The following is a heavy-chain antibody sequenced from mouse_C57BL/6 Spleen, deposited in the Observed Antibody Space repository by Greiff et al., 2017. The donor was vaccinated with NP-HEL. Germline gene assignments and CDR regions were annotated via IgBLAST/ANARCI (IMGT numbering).Heavy chain of an antibody. CDR3: TTRDLFAY. Sequence: VQLKESGAELVRPGASVKLSCTASGFNIKDDYMHWVKQRPEQGLEWIGWIDPENGDTEYASKFQGKATITADTSSNTACLQLSSLTSEDTAVYYCTTRDLFAYWGQGTLVTVSA. V-gene: IGHV14-4*01. J-gene: IGHJ3*01. CDR2: IDPENGDT. D-gene: IGHD3-3*01. CDR1: GFNIKDDY.